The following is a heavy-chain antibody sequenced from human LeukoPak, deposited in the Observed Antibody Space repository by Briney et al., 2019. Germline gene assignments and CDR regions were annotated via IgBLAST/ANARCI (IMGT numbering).Heavy chain of an antibody. Sequence: GGSLRLSCAASGFTFSGYAMSWVRQAPGKGLEWVSAISGSGGSTYYADSVKGRFTISRDNSKNTLYLQMNSLRAEDTAVYYCAKAPYYYDSSGSNYWGQGTLVTVSS. CDR3: AKAPYYYDSSGSNY. V-gene: IGHV3-23*01. CDR1: GFTFSGYA. J-gene: IGHJ4*02. D-gene: IGHD3-22*01. CDR2: ISGSGGST.